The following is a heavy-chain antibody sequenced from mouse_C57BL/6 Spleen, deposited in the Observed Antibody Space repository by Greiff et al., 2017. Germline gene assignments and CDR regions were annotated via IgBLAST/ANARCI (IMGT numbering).Heavy chain of an antibody. Sequence: EVHLVESGGGLVKPGGSLKLSCAASGFTFSSYAMSWVRQTPEKRLEWVATISDGGSYTYYPDNVKGRFTISRDNAKNNLYLQMSHLKSEDTAMYYCARDRGTTRYFDVWGTGTTVTVSS. CDR3: ARDRGTTRYFDV. V-gene: IGHV5-4*01. D-gene: IGHD2-14*01. CDR2: ISDGGSYT. J-gene: IGHJ1*03. CDR1: GFTFSSYA.